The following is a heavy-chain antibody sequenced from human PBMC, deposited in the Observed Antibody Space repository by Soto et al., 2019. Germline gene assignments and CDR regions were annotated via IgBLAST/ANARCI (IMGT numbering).Heavy chain of an antibody. CDR3: ARFWGQMASLVDDF. CDR2: NTYTGSSK. D-gene: IGHD3-16*01. Sequence: QVHLVESGGGVVQPGGSLRLSCAASGFTFSNFGMLWVRQAPGKGLAWLAANTYTGSSKYYADSVKGRFTISRDTTTNTLFLQIGSVRPYDAGVYYCARFWGQMASLVDDFWGQGTLVTVSS. CDR1: GFTFSNFG. J-gene: IGHJ4*02. V-gene: IGHV3-30*03.